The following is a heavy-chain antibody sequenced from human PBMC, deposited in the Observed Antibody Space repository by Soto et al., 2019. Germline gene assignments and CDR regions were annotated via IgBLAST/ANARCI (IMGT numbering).Heavy chain of an antibody. Sequence: QVQLVESGGGVVQPGMSLRLSCAASGFTFSSYGMHWVRQAPGKGMEWVAVIWYDGSNKYYADSVKGRFTISRDNSKNTVYLQMNSLRSEDTAVYYCARMGPITMVRAALDYWGQGTLVTVSS. CDR2: IWYDGSNK. CDR3: ARMGPITMVRAALDY. D-gene: IGHD3-10*01. V-gene: IGHV3-33*01. CDR1: GFTFSSYG. J-gene: IGHJ4*02.